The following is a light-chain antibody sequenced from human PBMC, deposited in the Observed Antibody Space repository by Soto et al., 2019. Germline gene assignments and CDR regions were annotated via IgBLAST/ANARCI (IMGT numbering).Light chain of an antibody. V-gene: IGLV2-23*02. Sequence: QSALAQPASVSGSPGQSITISCTGTSSDVGSYNLVSWYQQHPGKAPKLMIYEVSKRPSGVSNRFSGSKSGNTASLTISGLQAEDEADYYCCSYAGSSTSVFGTGHQGPRP. CDR1: SSDVGSYNL. J-gene: IGLJ1*01. CDR3: CSYAGSSTSV. CDR2: EVS.